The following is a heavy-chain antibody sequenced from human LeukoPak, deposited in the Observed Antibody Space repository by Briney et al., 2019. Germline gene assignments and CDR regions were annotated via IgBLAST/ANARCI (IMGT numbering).Heavy chain of an antibody. CDR3: ARDNRWLTDRDAFDI. CDR2: IYYSGST. J-gene: IGHJ3*02. Sequence: SETLSLTCTVSGGSISTYYWSWIRQPPGKGLEWIGYIYYSGSTYYNTSLKSRVTISIDTSKNQFSLKLGSVTAADTAVYYCARDNRWLTDRDAFDIWGQGTVVTVSS. CDR1: GGSISTYY. D-gene: IGHD1-14*01. V-gene: IGHV4-59*01.